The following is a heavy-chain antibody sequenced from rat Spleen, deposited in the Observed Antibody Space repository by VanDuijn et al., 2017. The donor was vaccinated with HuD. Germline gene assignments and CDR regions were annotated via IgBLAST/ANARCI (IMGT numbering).Heavy chain of an antibody. CDR3: ARTTMGITTCVMDA. D-gene: IGHD1-9*01. Sequence: QVQLKESGPGLVQPSQTLSLTCTVSGLSLTSNSVSWIRQPPGKGLEWMGLIWSNGGTDYNSPIKSRLTISRDTSKSQVFLKMNSLQTEDTATYYCARTTMGITTCVMDAWGQGASVTVSS. J-gene: IGHJ4*01. V-gene: IGHV2-47*01. CDR1: GLSLTSNS. CDR2: IWSNGGT.